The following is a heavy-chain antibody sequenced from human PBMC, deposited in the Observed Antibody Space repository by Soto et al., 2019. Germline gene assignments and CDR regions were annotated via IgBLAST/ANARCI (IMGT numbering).Heavy chain of an antibody. CDR2: ISSSSSYT. CDR3: ARDLAYSGYLDY. V-gene: IGHV3-11*06. Sequence: QVQLVESGGGLVKPGGSLRLSCAASGFTFSDYYMSWIGQAPGKGLEWVSYISSSSSYTNYADSVKGRFTISRDNAKNSLYLQMNSLRAEDTAVYYCARDLAYSGYLDYWGQGTLVTVSS. D-gene: IGHD5-12*01. CDR1: GFTFSDYY. J-gene: IGHJ4*02.